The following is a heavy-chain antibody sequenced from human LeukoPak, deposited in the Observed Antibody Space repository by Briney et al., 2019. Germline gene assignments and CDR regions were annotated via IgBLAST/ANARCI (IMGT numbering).Heavy chain of an antibody. V-gene: IGHV4-39*07. Sequence: PSETLSLTCTVSGDSISGSNYHWGWIRQPPGKGLKWLGTVHHTGRAFYNPSLRGRTPVSVETSKNQFSLKLSSVTAADTAVYFCAKGYTNGVNQEVWLDPWGQGTLVTVSS. CDR1: GDSISGSNYH. J-gene: IGHJ5*02. CDR2: VHHTGRA. D-gene: IGHD2-8*01. CDR3: AKGYTNGVNQEVWLDP.